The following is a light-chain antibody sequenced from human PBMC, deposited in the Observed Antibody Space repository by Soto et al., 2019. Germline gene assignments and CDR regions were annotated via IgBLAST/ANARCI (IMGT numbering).Light chain of an antibody. Sequence: EIVLTQSPATLSLSPGERATISCRASQSVSSYLAWYQQKPGQAPRLLIYDASNRATGIPARFSGSGSGTDFTRTISSLEPEDFAVYYCQQRRNWRITFGHGTRLEIK. J-gene: IGKJ5*01. CDR2: DAS. V-gene: IGKV3-11*01. CDR1: QSVSSY. CDR3: QQRRNWRIT.